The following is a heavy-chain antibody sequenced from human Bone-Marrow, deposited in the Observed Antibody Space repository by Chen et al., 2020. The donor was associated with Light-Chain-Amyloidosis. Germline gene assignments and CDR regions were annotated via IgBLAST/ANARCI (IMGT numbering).Heavy chain of an antibody. CDR2: IYPDFSDA. J-gene: IGHJ4*02. CDR1: GYTFPNYW. Sequence: EVQLEQSGPEVKKPGESLKISCKGSGYTFPNYWIGWVRQMPGKGLEVMGVIYPDFSDARYSPSFEGQVTISADKSITTAYLQWRSLTASATAMYYCARRRDGYNFDYWGQGTLVTVSS. D-gene: IGHD5-12*01. CDR3: ARRRDGYNFDY. V-gene: IGHV5-51*01.